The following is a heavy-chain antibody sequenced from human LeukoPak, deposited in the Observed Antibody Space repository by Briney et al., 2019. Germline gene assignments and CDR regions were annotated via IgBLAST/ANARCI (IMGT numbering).Heavy chain of an antibody. CDR1: GYTFTGYY. Sequence: ASVKVSCKASGYTFTGYYIHWVRQAPGKGLEWMGGFDPEDGETIYAQKFQGRVTMTEDTSTDTAYMELSSLRSEDTAVYYCATGGILGYGMYYFDYWGQGTLVTVSS. CDR3: ATGGILGYGMYYFDY. V-gene: IGHV1-24*01. CDR2: FDPEDGET. D-gene: IGHD5-18*01. J-gene: IGHJ4*02.